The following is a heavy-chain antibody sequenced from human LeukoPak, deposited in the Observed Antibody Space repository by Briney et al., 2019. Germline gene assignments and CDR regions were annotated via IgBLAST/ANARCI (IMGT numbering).Heavy chain of an antibody. Sequence: ASVKVSCKASGYTFTNYAMNWVRQAPGQGLEWMGWINTNTGNPTYAQGFTGRLVFSLDTSVSTTYLQISSLKAEDTAMYYCARDGDYYYDSSGYWDYYFDYWGQGTLVTVSS. D-gene: IGHD3-22*01. CDR1: GYTFTNYA. CDR3: ARDGDYYYDSSGYWDYYFDY. V-gene: IGHV7-4-1*02. CDR2: INTNTGNP. J-gene: IGHJ4*02.